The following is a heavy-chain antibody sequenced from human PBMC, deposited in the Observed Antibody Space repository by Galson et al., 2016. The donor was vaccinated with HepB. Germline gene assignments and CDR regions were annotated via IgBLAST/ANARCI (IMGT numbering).Heavy chain of an antibody. J-gene: IGHJ5*02. CDR3: ASGRFSGYDLGWFDP. V-gene: IGHV4-61*02. CDR1: SGAISSGSYS. CDR2: VGTSGGT. D-gene: IGHD5-12*01. Sequence: TLSLTCTVSSGAISSGSYSWSWIRQPAGKGLEWIGRVGTSGGTNYNPSLESRVTISLDASKYHFSLNLTSVTAADTAVYYCASGRFSGYDLGWFDPWGQGALVTVSS.